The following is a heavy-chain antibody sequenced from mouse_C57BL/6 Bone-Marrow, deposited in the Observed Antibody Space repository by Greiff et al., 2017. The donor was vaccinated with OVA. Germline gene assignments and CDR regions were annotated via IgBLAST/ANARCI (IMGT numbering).Heavy chain of an antibody. CDR1: GYTFTSYG. CDR3: ARWAHVHYYDEY. D-gene: IGHD1-2*01. Sequence: QVQLQQSGAELARPGASVKLSCKASGYTFTSYGISWVKQRTGQGLEWIGEIYPRSGNTYYNEKFKGKATLTADKSSSTAYMELRSLTSEDSAVYFCARWAHVHYYDEYWGQGTTLTVSS. CDR2: IYPRSGNT. J-gene: IGHJ2*01. V-gene: IGHV1-81*01.